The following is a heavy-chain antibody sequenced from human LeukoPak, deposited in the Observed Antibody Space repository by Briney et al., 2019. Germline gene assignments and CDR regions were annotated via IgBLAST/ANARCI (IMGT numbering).Heavy chain of an antibody. Sequence: ASVKVSCKTSRYSFTSYTMHWVRQAPGQRLEWMGWINAGNGDTKYSQKFQGRVTITRDTSASTAYVELSSLRSEDTAVYYCARESGIYLPFDYGAQETLVTVPS. V-gene: IGHV1-3*01. CDR1: RYSFTSYT. CDR3: ARESGIYLPFDY. D-gene: IGHD1-26*01. CDR2: INAGNGDT. J-gene: IGHJ4*02.